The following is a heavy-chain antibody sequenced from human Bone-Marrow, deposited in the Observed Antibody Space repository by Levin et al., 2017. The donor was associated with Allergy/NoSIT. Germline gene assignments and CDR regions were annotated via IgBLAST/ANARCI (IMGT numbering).Heavy chain of an antibody. J-gene: IGHJ4*02. CDR1: GFTVSSNY. V-gene: IGHV3-66*01. CDR2: LYSGGST. CDR3: ARGGPGYCSGGSCYSNYFDY. Sequence: GESLKISCAASGFTVSSNYMSWVRQAPGKGLEWVSVLYSGGSTHYADSVKGRFTISRDNSKNTLYLQMNSLRAEDTAVYYCARGGPGYCSGGSCYSNYFDYWGQGTLVTVSS. D-gene: IGHD2-15*01.